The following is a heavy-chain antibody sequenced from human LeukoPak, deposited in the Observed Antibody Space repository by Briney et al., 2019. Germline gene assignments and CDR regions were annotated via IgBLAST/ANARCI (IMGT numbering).Heavy chain of an antibody. Sequence: GGSLRLSCAASGFTFSSYAMSWVRQAPGKGLGWVAFIRYGGSNKYYADSVKGRFTISRDNSKNTLYLQMNSLRAEDTAVYYCAKGDRYSSSWYASFDYWGQGTLVTVSS. CDR3: AKGDRYSSSWYASFDY. D-gene: IGHD6-13*01. J-gene: IGHJ4*02. CDR2: IRYGGSNK. V-gene: IGHV3-30*02. CDR1: GFTFSSYA.